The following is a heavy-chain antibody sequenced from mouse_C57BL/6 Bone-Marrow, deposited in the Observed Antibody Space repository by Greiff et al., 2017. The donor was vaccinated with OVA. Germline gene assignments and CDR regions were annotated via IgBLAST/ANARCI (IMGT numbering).Heavy chain of an antibody. V-gene: IGHV5-17*01. D-gene: IGHD2-4*01. J-gene: IGHJ3*01. CDR1: GFTFRDQG. CDR2: ISSGSSNF. Sequence: VQPKESGGGLVKPGGFLKLSCAASGFTFRDQGMHWVRQAPEKGAEWGAYISSGSSNFYYAVTVKGRLTIPSNKTKNTLFLQMTSLRSEDAAMYYCARAYEYDEGAWFAYWGKGTLVTVSA. CDR3: ARAYEYDEGAWFAY.